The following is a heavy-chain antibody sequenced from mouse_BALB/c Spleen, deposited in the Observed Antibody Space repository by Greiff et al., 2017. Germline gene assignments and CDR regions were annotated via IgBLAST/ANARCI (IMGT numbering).Heavy chain of an antibody. CDR1: GYTFTSYW. J-gene: IGHJ3*01. V-gene: IGHV1-69*02. CDR3: TREDGYNSWFAY. Sequence: QVQLQQSGAELVRPGASVKLSCKASGYTFTSYWINWVKQRPGQGLEWIGNIYPSDSYTNYNQKFKDKATLTVDKSSSTAYMQLSSPTSEDSAVYYCTREDGYNSWFAYWGQGTLVTVSA. D-gene: IGHD2-3*01. CDR2: IYPSDSYT.